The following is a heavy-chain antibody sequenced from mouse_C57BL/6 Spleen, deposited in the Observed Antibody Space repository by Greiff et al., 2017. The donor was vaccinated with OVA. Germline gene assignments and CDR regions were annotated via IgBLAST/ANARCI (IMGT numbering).Heavy chain of an antibody. CDR2: ISYSGST. CDR1: GYSITSGYD. Sequence: EVKLVESGPGMVKPSQSLSLTCTVTGYSITSGYDWHWIRHFPGNKLEWMGYISYSGSTNYNPSLKSRISITHDTSKNHFFLKLNSVTTEDTATYYCARRRIYYDYEDYFDYWGQGTTLTVSS. V-gene: IGHV3-1*01. CDR3: ARRRIYYDYEDYFDY. D-gene: IGHD2-4*01. J-gene: IGHJ2*01.